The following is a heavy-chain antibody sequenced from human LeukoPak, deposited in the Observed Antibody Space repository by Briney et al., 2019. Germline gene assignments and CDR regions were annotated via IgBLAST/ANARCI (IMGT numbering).Heavy chain of an antibody. CDR2: ISAYNGNT. CDR1: GYTFTSYA. V-gene: IGHV1-18*01. J-gene: IGHJ5*02. D-gene: IGHD1-26*01. CDR3: ARVEVGATRNWFDP. Sequence: ASVKVSCKASGYTFTSYAMNWVRQAPGQGLEWMGWISAYNGNTNYAQKLQGRVTMTTDTSTSTAYMELRSLRSDDTAVYYCARVEVGATRNWFDPWGQGTLVTVSS.